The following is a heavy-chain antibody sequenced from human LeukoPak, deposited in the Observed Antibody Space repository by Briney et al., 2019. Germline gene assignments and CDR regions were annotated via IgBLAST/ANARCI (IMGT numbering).Heavy chain of an antibody. V-gene: IGHV3-74*01. CDR2: IASDGSST. D-gene: IGHD4-23*01. CDR3: ARGRPHGNDY. CDR1: GFTFSSYW. J-gene: IGHJ4*02. Sequence: GGFLRLSCAASGFTFSSYWMNWVRKAPGKGLVWVSRIASDGSSTTYADSVKGRFSISRDNAKNTLYLQMNSLRVEDTAVYYCARGRPHGNDYWGQGTLVTVSS.